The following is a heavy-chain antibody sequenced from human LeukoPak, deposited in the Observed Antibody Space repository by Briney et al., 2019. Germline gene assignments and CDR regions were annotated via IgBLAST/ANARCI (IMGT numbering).Heavy chain of an antibody. CDR3: ARGPSAYSSFDAFDV. CDR2: INPSGGST. Sequence: ASVKVSCKAFGYTFTSYYMHWVRQVPGQGLEWMGIINPSGGSTSYAQKFPGRVTMTRDTSTSTVYMELSSLRSEDTAVYYCARGPSAYSSFDAFDVWGQGTLVTVSS. D-gene: IGHD3-22*01. CDR1: GYTFTSYY. V-gene: IGHV1-46*01. J-gene: IGHJ3*01.